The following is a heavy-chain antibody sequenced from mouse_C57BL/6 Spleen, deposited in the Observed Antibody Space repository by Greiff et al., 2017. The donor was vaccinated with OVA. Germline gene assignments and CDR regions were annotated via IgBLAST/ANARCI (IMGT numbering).Heavy chain of an antibody. CDR3: ARGLLYYYAMDY. V-gene: IGHV1-82*01. CDR1: GYAFSSSW. CDR2: IYPGDGDT. D-gene: IGHD2-3*01. Sequence: VQLQESGPELVKPGASVKISCKASGYAFSSSWMNWVKQRPGKGLEWIGRIYPGDGDTNYNGKFKGKATLTADKSSSTAYMQLSSLTSEDSAVYFSARGLLYYYAMDYWGQGTSVTVSS. J-gene: IGHJ4*01.